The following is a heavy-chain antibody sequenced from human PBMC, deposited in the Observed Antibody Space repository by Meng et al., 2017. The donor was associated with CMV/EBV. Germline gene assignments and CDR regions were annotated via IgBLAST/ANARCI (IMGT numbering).Heavy chain of an antibody. D-gene: IGHD3-3*01. J-gene: IGHJ4*02. CDR2: IIPIFGTA. V-gene: IGHV1-69*05. CDR1: GVTFSSYA. Sequence: SCKASGVTFSSYAISWVRQAPGQGLEWMGGIIPIFGTANYAQKFQGRVTITTDESTSTAYMELSSLRSEDTAVYYCARDFWSGYYDYWGQGTLVTVSS. CDR3: ARDFWSGYYDY.